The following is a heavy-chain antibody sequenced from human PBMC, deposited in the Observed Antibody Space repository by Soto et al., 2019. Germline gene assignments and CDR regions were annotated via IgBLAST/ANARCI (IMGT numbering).Heavy chain of an antibody. V-gene: IGHV1-69*13. D-gene: IGHD3-22*01. CDR1: GGTFSSYA. CDR3: ARLSGYQPSNWFDP. Sequence: ASVKVSCKASGGTFSSYAISWVRQAPGQGLEWMGGIIPIFGTANYAQKFQGRVTITADESTSTAYMELSSLRSEDTAVYYCARLSGYQPSNWFDPWGQGTQVTVSS. J-gene: IGHJ5*02. CDR2: IIPIFGTA.